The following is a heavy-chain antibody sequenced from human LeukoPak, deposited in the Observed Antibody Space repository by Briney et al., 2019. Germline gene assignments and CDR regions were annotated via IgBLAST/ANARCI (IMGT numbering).Heavy chain of an antibody. D-gene: IGHD1-26*01. V-gene: IGHV4-59*01. J-gene: IGHJ4*02. Sequence: NPSETLSLTCAVYGGSFSGYYWSWIRQPPGKGLEWIGYIYYSGSTNYNPSLKRRVTISVDTSKNQFSLKLSSVTAADTAVYYCAREAPAGFPDYWGQGTLVTVSS. CDR1: GGSFSGYY. CDR2: IYYSGST. CDR3: AREAPAGFPDY.